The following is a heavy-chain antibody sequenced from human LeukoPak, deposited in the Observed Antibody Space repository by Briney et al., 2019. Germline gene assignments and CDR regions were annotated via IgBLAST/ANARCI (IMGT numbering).Heavy chain of an antibody. J-gene: IGHJ4*02. CDR1: GGSISSYY. CDR3: ARDSSRWLDLDY. V-gene: IGHV4-4*07. CDR2: IYTSGST. Sequence: SETLYLTCTVSGGSISSYYWSWIRQPAGKGLEWIGRIYTSGSTNYNPSLKSRVTMSVDTSKNQFSLKLSSVTAADTAVYYCARDSSRWLDLDYWGQGTLVTVSS. D-gene: IGHD6-19*01.